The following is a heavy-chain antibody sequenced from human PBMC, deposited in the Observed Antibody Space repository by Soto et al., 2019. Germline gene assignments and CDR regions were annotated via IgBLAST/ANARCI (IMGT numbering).Heavy chain of an antibody. CDR1: GGSFSGYY. D-gene: IGHD6-6*01. J-gene: IGHJ6*04. V-gene: IGHV4-34*01. Sequence: SETLSLTCAVYGGSFSGYYWSWTRQPPGKGLEWIGEINHSGSTNYNPSLKSRVTISVDTSKNQFSLKLSSVTAADTAVYYCARGSSSWVYYYYGMAVWGKGTTVTVSS. CDR3: ARGSSSWVYYYYGMAV. CDR2: INHSGST.